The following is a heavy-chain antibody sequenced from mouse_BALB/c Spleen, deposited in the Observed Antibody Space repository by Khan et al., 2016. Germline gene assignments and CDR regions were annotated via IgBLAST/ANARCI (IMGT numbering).Heavy chain of an antibody. CDR3: ATLDYYGSAFAN. V-gene: IGHV3-8*02. D-gene: IGHD1-2*01. CDR2: ISHSGDS. Sequence: EVQLQESGPSLAKPSQTLSLTCSVTGDSITSGHWNWIRKFPGNKFDFMGYISHSGDSYYNPSLKSRISITRDTSKNQYYLQLNSVTTEDTATYYCATLDYYGSAFANWGQGTLVTVSA. CDR1: GDSITSGH. J-gene: IGHJ3*01.